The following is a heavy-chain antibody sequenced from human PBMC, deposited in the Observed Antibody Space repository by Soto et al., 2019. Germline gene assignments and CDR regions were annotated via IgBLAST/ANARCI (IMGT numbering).Heavy chain of an antibody. Sequence: DVQLVESGGGLVQRGGSLRLSCAASGFTFSSHWMHWVRQLPGKGLVWVARINHDGRITDYADSVKGRFTVSRDGSKNTLYLQMSSLRAEDTALYYCAKGRGGSGSLTPRVDFWGQGTLVTVSS. CDR2: INHDGRIT. V-gene: IGHV3-74*01. D-gene: IGHD3-10*01. J-gene: IGHJ4*02. CDR1: GFTFSSHW. CDR3: AKGRGGSGSLTPRVDF.